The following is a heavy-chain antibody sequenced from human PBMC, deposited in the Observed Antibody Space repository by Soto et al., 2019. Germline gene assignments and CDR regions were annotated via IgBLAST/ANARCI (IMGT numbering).Heavy chain of an antibody. CDR1: GYTLPNYS. CDR2: INPGTGYT. V-gene: IGHV1-3*01. Sequence: QVQFVQSGAEVKKPGASVRLSCKPSGYTLPNYSIQWVRQAAGQGLQWLGWINPGTGYTESSQRFQGRLTRIMDNSATTFYMDLTSLTSEDTAVYLCTRDLNGGNPFYDWGQGTLVTVSS. D-gene: IGHD2-8*01. J-gene: IGHJ4*02. CDR3: TRDLNGGNPFYD.